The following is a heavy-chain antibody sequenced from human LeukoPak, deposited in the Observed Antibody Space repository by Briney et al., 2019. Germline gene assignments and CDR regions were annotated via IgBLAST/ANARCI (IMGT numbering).Heavy chain of an antibody. CDR1: GFTFSDYY. CDR2: ISSSGSTI. D-gene: IGHD4-17*01. Sequence: GGSLRLSCAASGFTFSDYYMSWIRQAPGKGLEWVSYISSSGSTIYYADTVKGRFTISRDNAKNSLYLQMNSLRAEDTAVYYCARDLGYGDYNIFDYWGQGTLVTVSS. V-gene: IGHV3-11*04. CDR3: ARDLGYGDYNIFDY. J-gene: IGHJ4*02.